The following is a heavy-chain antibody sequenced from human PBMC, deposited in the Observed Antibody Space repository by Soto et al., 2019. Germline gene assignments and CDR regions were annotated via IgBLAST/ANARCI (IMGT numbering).Heavy chain of an antibody. D-gene: IGHD6-13*01. Sequence: AETLSLTCTVSGGAISSYYWSWMRQPPGKGLEWIGYIYYSGSTNYTPSLKSPVTISVDPSKNQSSLKLSSVTAADPAVYYCARAAAGKYNWFDPWGQGTLVTVSS. V-gene: IGHV4-59*01. CDR3: ARAAAGKYNWFDP. CDR2: IYYSGST. CDR1: GGAISSYY. J-gene: IGHJ5*02.